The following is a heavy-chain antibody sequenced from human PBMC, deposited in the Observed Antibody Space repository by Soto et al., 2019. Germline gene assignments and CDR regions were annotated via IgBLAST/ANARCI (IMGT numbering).Heavy chain of an antibody. Sequence: GGSLRLSCTASGFTFSTYAMSWVRQAPGKGLEWVSAISGSGGSTYYADSVKGRFTISRENSKNTLYLQMSSLRAEDTAVYYCAKDQAPIYYDVLTGYHNFDYWGQGTLVTVSS. D-gene: IGHD3-9*01. J-gene: IGHJ4*02. CDR2: ISGSGGST. CDR1: GFTFSTYA. CDR3: AKDQAPIYYDVLTGYHNFDY. V-gene: IGHV3-23*01.